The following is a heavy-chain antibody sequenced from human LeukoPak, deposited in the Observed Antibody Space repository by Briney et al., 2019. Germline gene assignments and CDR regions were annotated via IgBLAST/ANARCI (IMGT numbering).Heavy chain of an antibody. D-gene: IGHD2-2*01. CDR2: ITPAGTT. CDR1: GFTFANYA. CDR3: VKESTYPEGSTARIYYFDN. Sequence: GGSLRLSCAASGFTFANYAMSWVRQAPGKGLEWVSAITPAGTTFYADIVKGRFSVSRDDSKNTLSLQMNSLRAEDTAVYYCVKESTYPEGSTARIYYFDNWGRGTLVTVSS. V-gene: IGHV3-23*01. J-gene: IGHJ4*02.